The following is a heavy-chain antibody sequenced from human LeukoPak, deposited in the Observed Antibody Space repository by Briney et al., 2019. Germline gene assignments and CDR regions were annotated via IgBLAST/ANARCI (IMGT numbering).Heavy chain of an antibody. D-gene: IGHD2-15*01. V-gene: IGHV3-23*01. CDR3: AKDIEASI. J-gene: IGHJ4*02. Sequence: GGSLRLSCAASGFTFRDSAMDWVRQAPGKGLEWVSLISHSGANTFYADSVKGRFTVSRDNSKNMMYLQMNSLRAENTAVYYCAKDIEASIWGQGTLVTVSS. CDR1: GFTFRDSA. CDR2: ISHSGANT.